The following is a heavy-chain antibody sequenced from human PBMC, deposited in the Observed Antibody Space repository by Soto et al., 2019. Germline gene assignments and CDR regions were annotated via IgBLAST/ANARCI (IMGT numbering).Heavy chain of an antibody. CDR1: GFTFSSYA. CDR3: ARSRVAAAGGFFGGTLNY. J-gene: IGHJ4*02. V-gene: IGHV3-30-3*01. CDR2: ISYDGSNK. Sequence: GGSLRLSCAASGFTFSSYAMHWVRQAPGKGLEWVAVISYDGSNKYYADSVKGRFTISRDNSKNTLYLQMNSLRAEDTAVYYCARSRVAAAGGFFGGTLNYWGQGTLVTVSS. D-gene: IGHD6-13*01.